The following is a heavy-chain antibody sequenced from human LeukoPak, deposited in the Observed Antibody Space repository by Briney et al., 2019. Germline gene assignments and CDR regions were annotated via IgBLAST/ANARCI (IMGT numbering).Heavy chain of an antibody. CDR1: GFTFSSYW. J-gene: IGHJ6*04. Sequence: GGSLRLSCAASGFTFSSYWMSWVRQAPGKGLEWVANIKQDGSETYFLGSVKGRFTISRDNAKNSLYLQMNSLRAEDTAVYYCAELGITMIGGVWGKGTTVTISS. V-gene: IGHV3-7*01. CDR2: IKQDGSET. D-gene: IGHD3-10*02. CDR3: AELGITMIGGV.